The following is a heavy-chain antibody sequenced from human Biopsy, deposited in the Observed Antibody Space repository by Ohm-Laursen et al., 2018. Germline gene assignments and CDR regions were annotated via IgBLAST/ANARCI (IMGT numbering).Heavy chain of an antibody. V-gene: IGHV1-24*01. CDR1: GYTLTALS. CDR2: FAPENGKT. CDR3: AADINVWNVNY. J-gene: IGHJ4*02. D-gene: IGHD1-1*01. Sequence: ASVKVSCKVSGYTLTALSMHWERQAPGRGLEWMGGFAPENGKTIYAQKFQCRITMTEATSTDTAYMELSSLRSEDTAVYYCAADINVWNVNYWGQGTQVTVSS.